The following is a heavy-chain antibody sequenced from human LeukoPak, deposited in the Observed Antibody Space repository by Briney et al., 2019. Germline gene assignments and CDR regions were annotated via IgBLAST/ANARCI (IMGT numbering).Heavy chain of an antibody. CDR1: GFSFSAYA. D-gene: IGHD3-10*01. J-gene: IGHJ4*02. V-gene: IGHV3-21*01. CDR2: IGAGSGYM. Sequence: GGSLRLSCVASGFSFSAYATYWVRQAPGRGLEWVSSIGAGSGYMYYADSVKGRFTISRDNAKNSLYLQMSSLRAEVTAVYYCARDDYGSGSPTIDYWGQGTLVAVSS. CDR3: ARDDYGSGSPTIDY.